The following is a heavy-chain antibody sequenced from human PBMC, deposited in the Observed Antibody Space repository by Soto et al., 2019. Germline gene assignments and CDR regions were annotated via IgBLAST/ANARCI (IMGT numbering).Heavy chain of an antibody. CDR3: ARRGGRDRGGYPGAGDAFDV. Sequence: PGESLKISCKGSGYSFTNYWIGWMRQMPGKGLGWMGLIYPGDSDTRYSPSFQGQVTFSADESTNTAYLQWTSLKASDTAMYYCARRGGRDRGGYPGAGDAFDVWGQGTMVTVSS. D-gene: IGHD3-22*01. CDR1: GYSFTNYW. V-gene: IGHV5-51*01. J-gene: IGHJ3*01. CDR2: IYPGDSDT.